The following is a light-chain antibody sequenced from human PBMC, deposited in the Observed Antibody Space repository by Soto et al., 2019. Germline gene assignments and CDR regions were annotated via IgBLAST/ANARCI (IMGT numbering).Light chain of an antibody. V-gene: IGKV1-39*01. CDR3: QQSYSTPYT. CDR1: QRITTY. CDR2: TAA. J-gene: IGKJ2*01. Sequence: IHMTQSPSSLSASVGDRVTITCRASQRITTYLNWYQQKPGKAPKLLISTAATFQGGVPSRFTGSGSGTDFTLTITTLQPEDFATYFCQQSYSTPYTFGQGTKLEIK.